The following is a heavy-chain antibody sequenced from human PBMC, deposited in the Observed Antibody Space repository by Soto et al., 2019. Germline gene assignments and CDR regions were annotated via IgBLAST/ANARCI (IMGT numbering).Heavy chain of an antibody. J-gene: IGHJ4*02. CDR2: INHSGST. D-gene: IGHD3-10*01. Sequence: PSETLSLTCAVYGGSFSGYYWSWIRQPPGKGLEWIGEINHSGSTNYNPSLKSRVTISVDTSKNQFSLKLSSVTAADTAVYYCARLWLGERPPDYWGLGTLVTVSS. CDR3: ARLWLGERPPDY. V-gene: IGHV4-34*01. CDR1: GGSFSGYY.